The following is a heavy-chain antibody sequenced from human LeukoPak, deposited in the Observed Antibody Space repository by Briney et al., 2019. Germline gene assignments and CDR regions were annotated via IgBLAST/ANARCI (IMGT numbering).Heavy chain of an antibody. J-gene: IGHJ4*02. Sequence: PGGSLRLSCAASGFTFSSYAMSWVRQAPGKGLEWVSAISGSGGSTYYADSVKGRFTISRDNSKNTLYLQMNSLRAEDKAVYYCAKDLSSTRVNGFDYWGQGTLVTVSS. CDR2: ISGSGGST. CDR3: AKDLSSTRVNGFDY. V-gene: IGHV3-23*01. D-gene: IGHD5-24*01. CDR1: GFTFSSYA.